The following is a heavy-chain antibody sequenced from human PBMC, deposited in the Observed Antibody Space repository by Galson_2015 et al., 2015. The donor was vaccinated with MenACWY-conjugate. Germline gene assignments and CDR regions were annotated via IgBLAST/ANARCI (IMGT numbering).Heavy chain of an antibody. CDR2: IYSDGRS. D-gene: IGHD4-17*01. Sequence: SLRLSCAASGFTVATHYMSWVRQAPGKGLEWVSVIYSDGRSFYGDSVTGRFAISRDSSKNALYLQMNSLRAEDTAVYYCARAPLRDYGDYLDYWGQGALVTVSS. CDR3: ARAPLRDYGDYLDY. V-gene: IGHV3-53*01. CDR1: GFTVATHY. J-gene: IGHJ4*02.